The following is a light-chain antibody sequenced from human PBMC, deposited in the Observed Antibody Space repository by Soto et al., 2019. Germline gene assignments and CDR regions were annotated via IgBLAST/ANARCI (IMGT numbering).Light chain of an antibody. CDR3: QQFNDWPRT. V-gene: IGKV3-15*01. CDR2: DAS. J-gene: IGKJ1*01. CDR1: QSVSSY. Sequence: EIVLTQSPATLSLSPGERATLSFRASQSVSSYLAWYQQKPGQAPRLLIYDASTRATGIPARFSGSGSGTEFTLTISSLQSEDFAFYYCQQFNDWPRTFGQGTKVDI.